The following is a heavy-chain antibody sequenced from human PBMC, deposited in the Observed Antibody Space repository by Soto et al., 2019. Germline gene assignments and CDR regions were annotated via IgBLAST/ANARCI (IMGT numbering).Heavy chain of an antibody. D-gene: IGHD3-22*01. Sequence: EVQLVESGGGLVKPGGSLRLSCAASGFTFSSYSMNWVRQAPGKGLEWVSSISSSSSYIYYADSVKGRFTISRDNAKNPLYLQMNSLRAEDTAVYYCARVVVVVKGYYYYGMDVWGQGTTVTVSS. CDR1: GFTFSSYS. J-gene: IGHJ6*02. V-gene: IGHV3-21*01. CDR3: ARVVVVVKGYYYYGMDV. CDR2: ISSSSSYI.